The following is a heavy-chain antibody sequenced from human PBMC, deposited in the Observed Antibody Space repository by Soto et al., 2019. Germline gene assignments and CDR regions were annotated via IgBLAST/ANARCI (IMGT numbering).Heavy chain of an antibody. D-gene: IGHD7-27*01. CDR3: AKDRWGSLYMDV. V-gene: IGHV3-30*18. CDR1: GFSVSTSH. CDR2: ISYDGSNK. J-gene: IGHJ6*02. Sequence: SLRLSCAAAGFSVSTSHISWVRQAPGKGLEWVAVISYDGSNKYYADSVKGRFTISRDNSKNTLYLQMNSLRAEDTAVYYCAKDRWGSLYMDVWGQGTTVTVSS.